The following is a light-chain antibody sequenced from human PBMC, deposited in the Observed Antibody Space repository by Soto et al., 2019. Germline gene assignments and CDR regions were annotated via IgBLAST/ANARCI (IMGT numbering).Light chain of an antibody. CDR2: EVS. Sequence: QSALTQPASVSGSPGQSITISCTGSSSDIGRYNFVSWYQQHPGKVPKLMIYEVSNRPSGVSNRFSGSKSGNTASLTISGLQVDDEADYFCSSHAPSTTLWVFGTGTKLTVL. CDR3: SSHAPSTTLWV. V-gene: IGLV2-14*01. CDR1: SSDIGRYNF. J-gene: IGLJ1*01.